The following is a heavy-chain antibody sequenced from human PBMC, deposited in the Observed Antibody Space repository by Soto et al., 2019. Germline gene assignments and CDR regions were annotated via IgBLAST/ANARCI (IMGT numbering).Heavy chain of an antibody. CDR1: GYTFTSYG. D-gene: IGHD3-10*01. CDR2: ISAYNGNT. J-gene: IGHJ4*02. CDR3: ARDSGYYYGSGSVDY. Sequence: QVQLVQSGAEVKKPGASVKVSCKASGYTFTSYGISWVRQAPGQGLEWMGWISAYNGNTNYAQKLQGRVTMTTDTPTSTASMQLRSLISDDTAVYYCARDSGYYYGSGSVDYWGQGTLVTLSS. V-gene: IGHV1-18*01.